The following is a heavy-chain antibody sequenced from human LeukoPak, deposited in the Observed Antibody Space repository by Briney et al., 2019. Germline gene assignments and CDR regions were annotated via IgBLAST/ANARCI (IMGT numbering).Heavy chain of an antibody. CDR1: GYTFTGYY. D-gene: IGHD5-18*01. J-gene: IGHJ5*02. Sequence: ASVKVSCKASGYTFTGYYMNWVRQAPGQGLEWMGWINPNSGATNYAQKFQGRVTMTRDTSISTTYMELSRLRSDDTAVYYCARSVDTAMVTGWSDPWGQGTLVTVSS. V-gene: IGHV1-2*02. CDR2: INPNSGAT. CDR3: ARSVDTAMVTGWSDP.